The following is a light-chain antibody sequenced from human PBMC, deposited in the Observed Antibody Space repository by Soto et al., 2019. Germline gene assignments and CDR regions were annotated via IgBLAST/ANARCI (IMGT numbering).Light chain of an antibody. J-gene: IGKJ3*01. CDR1: QSVSNN. CDR2: GAS. CDR3: QQYGRSPVT. V-gene: IGKV3-20*01. Sequence: EIVLTQSPGTLSLSPGERATLSCRASQSVSNNLAWYQQKPGQAPRLLISGASSGATGIPDRFSGSGSGTDFTLTISRLEPEDFALYYCQQYGRSPVTFGPGTKVDIK.